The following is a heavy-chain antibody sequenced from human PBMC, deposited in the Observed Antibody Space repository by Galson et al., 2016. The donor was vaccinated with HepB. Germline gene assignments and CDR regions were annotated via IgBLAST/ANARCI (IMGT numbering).Heavy chain of an antibody. D-gene: IGHD3-10*01. V-gene: IGHV1-69*06. CDR2: IIPLFGAT. J-gene: IGHJ5*02. Sequence: SVKVSCKASGGSFTRYVINWVRQAPGQGLEWMGGIIPLFGATNYAQKFQGRVTITADKSTTTVYMDLSSLRSEDTAVYYCARGGGITMVLEVMPGWFDPWGQGTLVTVSS. CDR1: GGSFTRYV. CDR3: ARGGGITMVLEVMPGWFDP.